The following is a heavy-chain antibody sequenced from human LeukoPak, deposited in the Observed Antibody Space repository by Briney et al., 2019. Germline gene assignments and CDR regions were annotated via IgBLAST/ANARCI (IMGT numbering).Heavy chain of an antibody. CDR1: GGSISSYY. V-gene: IGHV4-59*01. CDR3: ARDRVLRYLDWPSQAGGFDP. Sequence: SETLSLTCTVSGGSISSYYWSWIRQPPGKGLEWIGYIHYSGSTHYNPSLKSRVTISVDTSKNKFSLKLRSVTAADTAVYYCARDRVLRYLDWPSQAGGFDPWGQGTLVTVSS. J-gene: IGHJ5*02. CDR2: IHYSGST. D-gene: IGHD3-9*01.